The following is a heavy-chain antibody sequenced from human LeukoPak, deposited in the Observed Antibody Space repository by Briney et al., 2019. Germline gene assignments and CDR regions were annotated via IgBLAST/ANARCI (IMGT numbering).Heavy chain of an antibody. CDR2: IIPIFGTT. V-gene: IGHV1-69*05. CDR3: ARGGEANYYDTSGYYLYYY. J-gene: IGHJ4*02. CDR1: GGTFSNYA. D-gene: IGHD3-22*01. Sequence: GASVKVSCXASGGTFSNYAISWVRQAHGQGLEWMGRIIPIFGTTNYAQKFQGRVTITTDESTSTSYMELSSLRSEDTAVYYCARGGEANYYDTSGYYLYYYWGQGTLVTVSS.